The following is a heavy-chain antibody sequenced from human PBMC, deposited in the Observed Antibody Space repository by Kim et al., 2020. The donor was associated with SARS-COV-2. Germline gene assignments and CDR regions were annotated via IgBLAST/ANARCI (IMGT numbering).Heavy chain of an antibody. J-gene: IGHJ6*02. CDR2: IYPGDSDT. CDR1: GYSFTSYW. D-gene: IGHD2-15*01. V-gene: IGHV5-51*01. Sequence: GESLKISCKGSGYSFTSYWIGWVRQMPGKGLEWMGIIYPGDSDTRYSPSFQGQVTISADKSISTAYLQWSSLKASDTAMYYCARGGGCSGGSCYSFLSWFESMTQSYYYYGMDVWGQGTTVTVSS. CDR3: ARGGGCSGGSCYSFLSWFESMTQSYYYYGMDV.